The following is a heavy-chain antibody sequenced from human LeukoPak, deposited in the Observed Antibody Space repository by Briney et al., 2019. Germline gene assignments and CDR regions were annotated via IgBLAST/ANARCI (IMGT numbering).Heavy chain of an antibody. Sequence: SETLSLTCTVSGYSISSGYYWGWIRQPPGKGLEWIGSIYHSGSTYYNPSLKSRVTISVDTSKNQFSLKLSSVTAADTAVYYCARGTGTGTTGWFDPWGQGTLVTASS. CDR1: GYSISSGYY. J-gene: IGHJ5*02. CDR2: IYHSGST. D-gene: IGHD1-7*01. CDR3: ARGTGTGTTGWFDP. V-gene: IGHV4-38-2*02.